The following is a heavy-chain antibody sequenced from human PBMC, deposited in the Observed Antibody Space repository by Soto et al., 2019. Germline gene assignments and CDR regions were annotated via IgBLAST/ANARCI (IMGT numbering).Heavy chain of an antibody. CDR2: IYSGGST. V-gene: IGHV3-53*01. Sequence: GGSTSVCRAAAGGTISGIDRSWVRPDPGKGLEWVSVIYSGGSTYYADSVKGRFTISRHNSKNTLYLLRNSLRAEDTAVYYFARGRLKSLYSLDDGGKGTLFPCSS. CDR1: GGTISGID. CDR3: ARGRLKSLYSLDD. J-gene: IGHJ4*02.